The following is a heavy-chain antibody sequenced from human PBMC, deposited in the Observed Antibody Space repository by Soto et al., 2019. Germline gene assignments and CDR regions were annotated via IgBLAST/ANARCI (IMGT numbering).Heavy chain of an antibody. CDR3: ASVELSTSRYKS. CDR2: IIPIFNTA. J-gene: IGHJ4*02. Sequence: QVHLVQSGAEVKKPGSSVKVSCKASGGTFSSYAITWVRQAPGQGLEWMGGIIPIFNTANYAQKFQGRVTITADRSTTTAYMELSSLRSEDAAVYYSASVELSTSRYKSWGQGTLVTVSS. CDR1: GGTFSSYA. D-gene: IGHD2-2*02. V-gene: IGHV1-69*06.